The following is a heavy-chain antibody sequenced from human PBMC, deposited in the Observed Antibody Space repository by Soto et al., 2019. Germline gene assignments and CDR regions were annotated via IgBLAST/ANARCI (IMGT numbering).Heavy chain of an antibody. Sequence: QVQLVQSGAEVKKPGSSVKVSCKASGGTFSNYALISWVRQAPGQGLEWMGGIIPIDATVNYAQKFQGRITITADESTTTAYMDLGSLGSEDTAVYYCARDLLGFGHTYGDVWGQGTTVTVSS. CDR3: ARDLLGFGHTYGDV. J-gene: IGHJ6*01. CDR1: GGTFSNYA. CDR2: IIPIDATV. D-gene: IGHD3-10*01. V-gene: IGHV1-69*12.